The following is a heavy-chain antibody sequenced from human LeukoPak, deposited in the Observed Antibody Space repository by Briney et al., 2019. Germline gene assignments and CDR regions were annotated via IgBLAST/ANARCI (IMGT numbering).Heavy chain of an antibody. CDR1: GGSISSYY. Sequence: SETLSLTCTVSGGSISSYYWSWIRQPAGKGLEWIGYIYYSGSTNYNPSLKSRVTISVDTSKNQFSLKLSSVTAADTAVCYCARVHSSGWYGGYFDYWGQGTLVTVSS. J-gene: IGHJ4*02. CDR3: ARVHSSGWYGGYFDY. CDR2: IYYSGST. V-gene: IGHV4-59*01. D-gene: IGHD6-19*01.